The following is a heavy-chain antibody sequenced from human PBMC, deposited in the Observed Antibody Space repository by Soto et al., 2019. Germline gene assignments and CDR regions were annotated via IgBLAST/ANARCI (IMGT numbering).Heavy chain of an antibody. CDR3: ARFYDSSAFDY. Sequence: ETLSLTCAVYGGSFSGYYWSWIRQPPGKGLEWIGEINHSGSTNYNPSLKSRVTISVDTSKNQFSLKLSSVTAADTAVYYCARFYDSSAFDYWGQGTLVTVSS. J-gene: IGHJ4*02. CDR2: INHSGST. CDR1: GGSFSGYY. V-gene: IGHV4-34*01. D-gene: IGHD3-22*01.